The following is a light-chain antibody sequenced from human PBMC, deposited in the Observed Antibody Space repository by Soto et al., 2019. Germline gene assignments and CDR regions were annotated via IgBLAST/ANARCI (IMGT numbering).Light chain of an antibody. V-gene: IGLV2-14*01. CDR3: SSYTSSTTRV. J-gene: IGLJ1*01. Sequence: QSDLTQPASVSGSPGQSITISCTGTSSDVGDYNYVSWYQQHPGKAPKLMIYDVSNRPSGVSNRFSGSKSGSTASLTISGLQAEDEADYYCSSYTSSTTRVFGTGTKVTVL. CDR1: SSDVGDYNY. CDR2: DVS.